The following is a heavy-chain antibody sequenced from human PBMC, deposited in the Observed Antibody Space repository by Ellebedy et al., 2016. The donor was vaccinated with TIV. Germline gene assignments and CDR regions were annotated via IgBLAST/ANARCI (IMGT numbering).Heavy chain of an antibody. CDR1: GFTFSDFH. CDR2: IWSDGSEK. CDR3: ARGSVVVGFDY. J-gene: IGHJ4*02. Sequence: PGGSLRLSCAASGFTFSDFHMHWVRQAPGGGLQWVALIWSDGSEKYFADSVRGRFTVSRDNAKNSLYLQMNSLRGEDTAVYYCARGSVVVGFDYWGQGTLVTVSS. D-gene: IGHD2-21*01. V-gene: IGHV3-33*01.